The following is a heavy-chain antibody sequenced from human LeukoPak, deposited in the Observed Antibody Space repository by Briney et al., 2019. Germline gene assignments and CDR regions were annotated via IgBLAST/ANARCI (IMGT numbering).Heavy chain of an antibody. J-gene: IGHJ1*01. D-gene: IGHD6-13*01. CDR3: ARIGISARGTNFHH. Sequence: ASVKVSCKTSGYSFIDYYIHWVRQAPGQGLEWMGWINSNSADTNYAQNFQGRVTMTRDTSVSTAYMELSRLRTDDTALYYCARIGISARGTNFHHWGQGTLVTVSS. CDR1: GYSFIDYY. V-gene: IGHV1-2*02. CDR2: INSNSADT.